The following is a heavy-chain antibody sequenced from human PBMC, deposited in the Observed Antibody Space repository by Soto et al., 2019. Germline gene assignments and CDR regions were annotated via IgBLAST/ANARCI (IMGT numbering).Heavy chain of an antibody. J-gene: IGHJ6*02. Sequence: SETLSLTCSVSGASISSDNYYWGWIRQTPGKGLEWIGSIYYSGNTYYNPSLKSRLTISVDTSKNQFSLKLSSVTAADTAVYYCARGADSSGPYYYYGMDVWGQGTTVTVSS. CDR2: IYYSGNT. CDR3: ARGADSSGPYYYYGMDV. V-gene: IGHV4-39*07. D-gene: IGHD6-19*01. CDR1: GASISSDNYY.